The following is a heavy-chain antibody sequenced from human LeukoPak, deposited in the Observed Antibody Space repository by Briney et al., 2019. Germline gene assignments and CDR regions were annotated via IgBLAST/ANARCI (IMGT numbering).Heavy chain of an antibody. CDR3: ARVSSSSGFDY. V-gene: IGHV3-11*05. D-gene: IGHD3-10*01. J-gene: IGHJ4*02. CDR2: ISSSSSYT. CDR1: GFTFSNYY. Sequence: GGSLRLSCAASGFTFSNYYMSWIRQAPGKGLEWVSYISSSSSYTNYADSVKGRFTISRDNAKNSLYLQMNSLRAEDTAVYYCARVSSSSGFDYWGQGTLVTVSS.